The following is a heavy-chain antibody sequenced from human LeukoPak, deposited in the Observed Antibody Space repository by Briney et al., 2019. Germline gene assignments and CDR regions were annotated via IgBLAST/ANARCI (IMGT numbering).Heavy chain of an antibody. J-gene: IGHJ4*02. Sequence: PGGSLRLSCAASGFTFSSYSMNWVRQAPGKGLEWVSFISSIGGNIYYADSVKGRFTNSRDNADNSLYLQMNSLRAEDTAVYYCARSDNSNYCFDYWGQGTLVTVSS. CDR3: ARSDNSNYCFDY. CDR1: GFTFSSYS. D-gene: IGHD4-11*01. V-gene: IGHV3-48*01. CDR2: ISSIGGNI.